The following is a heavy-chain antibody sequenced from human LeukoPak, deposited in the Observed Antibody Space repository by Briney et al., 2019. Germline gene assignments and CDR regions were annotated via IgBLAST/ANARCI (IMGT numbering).Heavy chain of an antibody. J-gene: IGHJ6*02. V-gene: IGHV3-64D*09. CDR2: ISDSGGST. CDR3: VRGYSFGPYGMDV. D-gene: IGHD2-15*01. CDR1: GFPFSSYA. Sequence: GGSLTLSCSASGFPFSSYAMHWVRQAPGRGLEYVSAISDSGGSTYYADSVKGRFTISRGNSKNTLYLQMSSLRAEDTAVYFCVRGYSFGPYGMDVWGQGTTVTVSS.